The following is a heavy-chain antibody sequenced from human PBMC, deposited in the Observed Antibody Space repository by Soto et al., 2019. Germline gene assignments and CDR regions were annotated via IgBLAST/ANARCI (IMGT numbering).Heavy chain of an antibody. CDR3: ATQTIIAAAGISGLDY. J-gene: IGHJ4*02. CDR2: INAGNGNT. D-gene: IGHD6-13*01. CDR1: GYTFTSYA. Sequence: QVQLVQSGAEVKKPGASVKVSCKASGYTFTSYAMHWVRQAPGQRLEWMGWINAGNGNTKYSLKFQGRVTITRDTSASTAYMELSSLRSEDTAVYYCATQTIIAAAGISGLDYWGQGTLVTVSS. V-gene: IGHV1-3*01.